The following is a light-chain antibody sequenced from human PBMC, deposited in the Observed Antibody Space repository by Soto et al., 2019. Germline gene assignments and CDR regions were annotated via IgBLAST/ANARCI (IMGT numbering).Light chain of an antibody. CDR2: DVI. J-gene: IGLJ3*02. CDR1: SSDVGAYDF. Sequence: QSVLTQPCSVSGSLGQSVSISCTGTSSDVGAYDFVSWYQQNPGKAPRLIIFDVIKRPSGVPDRFSGSKSGNTASLTISGLQSEDEADYHCSSYAGSHTYEVFGGGTKVTVL. CDR3: SSYAGSHTYEV. V-gene: IGLV2-11*01.